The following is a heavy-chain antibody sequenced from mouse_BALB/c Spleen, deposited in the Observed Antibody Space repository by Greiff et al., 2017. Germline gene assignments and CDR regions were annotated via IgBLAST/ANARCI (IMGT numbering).Heavy chain of an antibody. CDR3: NNYYGPFAY. CDR2: IDPENGDT. V-gene: IGHV14-4*02. Sequence: VQLKESGAELVRSGASVKLSCTASGFNIKDYYMHWVKQRPEQGLEWIGWIDPENGDTEYAPKFQGKATMTADTSSNTAYLQLSSLTSEDTAVYYCNNYYGPFAYWGQGTLVTVSA. J-gene: IGHJ3*01. D-gene: IGHD1-2*01. CDR1: GFNIKDYY.